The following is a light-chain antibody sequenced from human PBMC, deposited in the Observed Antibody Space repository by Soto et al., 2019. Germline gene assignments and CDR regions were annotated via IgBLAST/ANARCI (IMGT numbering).Light chain of an antibody. Sequence: DIVLTQSPGTLSLSPGQGATLSCRTSQSVSSDDLAWYQQKPGQAPRLVISGASSRATGIPDRFSGSGSGTDFTLTISILEPEDFAVYYCPQDGTSPYTFGHGNKFEI. J-gene: IGKJ2*01. CDR2: GAS. CDR1: QSVSSDD. CDR3: PQDGTSPYT. V-gene: IGKV3-20*01.